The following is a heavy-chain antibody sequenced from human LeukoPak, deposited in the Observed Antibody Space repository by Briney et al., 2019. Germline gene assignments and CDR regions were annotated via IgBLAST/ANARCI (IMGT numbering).Heavy chain of an antibody. CDR1: GGTFSSYA. CDR3: AREHYYDSSGYKDYYYYGMDV. J-gene: IGHJ6*02. Sequence: SVKVSCKASGGTFSSYAISWVRQAPGQGLEWMGGIIPIFGTANYAQKFQGRVTITADESTSTAYMELSSLRSEDTAVYYCAREHYYDSSGYKDYYYYGMDVWGQGTTVTVSS. D-gene: IGHD3-22*01. CDR2: IIPIFGTA. V-gene: IGHV1-69*13.